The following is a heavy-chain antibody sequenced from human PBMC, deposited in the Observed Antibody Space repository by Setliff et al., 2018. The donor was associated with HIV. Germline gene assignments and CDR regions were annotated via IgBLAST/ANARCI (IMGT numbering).Heavy chain of an antibody. J-gene: IGHJ4*02. CDR3: ALASIVSTARWNH. V-gene: IGHV1-2*02. Sequence: ASVKVSCKASGYSFIGYYIHWVRQAPGQGLEWMGWINPNTGGTNYSQTFQGRVTMTRDTSISTAYMELSRLRSDDTAVYYCALASIVSTARWNHWGRGTLVTVSS. D-gene: IGHD1-26*01. CDR2: INPNTGGT. CDR1: GYSFIGYY.